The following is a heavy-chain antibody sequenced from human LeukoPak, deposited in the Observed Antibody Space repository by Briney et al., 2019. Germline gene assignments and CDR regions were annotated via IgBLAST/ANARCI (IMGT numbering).Heavy chain of an antibody. CDR3: ARDPSNTSGNYAYLDS. J-gene: IGHJ4*02. CDR2: ISAYNGDT. V-gene: IGHV1-18*01. CDR1: GYTFTSHG. Sequence: ASVKVSCKASGYTFTSHGISWVRQAPGQGLEWMGWISAYNGDTKYAQKIQGRVTMTTDASTSTAYMELRSLRSDDTAVYYCARDPSNTSGNYAYLDSWGQGTLVTVSS. D-gene: IGHD6-19*01.